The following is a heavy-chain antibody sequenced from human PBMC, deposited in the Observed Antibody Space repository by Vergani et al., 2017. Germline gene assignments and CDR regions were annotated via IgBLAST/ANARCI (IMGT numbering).Heavy chain of an antibody. J-gene: IGHJ6*02. CDR3: ASWGYGDYVHYYYGMDG. CDR1: GFTFSSYW. D-gene: IGHD4-17*01. Sequence: EVQLVESGGGLVQPGGSLRLSCAASGFTFSSYWMSWVRQAPGKGLEWVANIKQDGSEKYYVDSVKGRFTISRDNAKNSLYLQMNSLRAEDTAVYYCASWGYGDYVHYYYGMDGGGQGTTVTVSS. CDR2: IKQDGSEK. V-gene: IGHV3-7*01.